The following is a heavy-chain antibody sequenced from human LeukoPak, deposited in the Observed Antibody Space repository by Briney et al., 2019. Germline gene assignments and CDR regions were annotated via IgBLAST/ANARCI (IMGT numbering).Heavy chain of an antibody. CDR2: ISSSSTYI. CDR1: GFTFSSYN. D-gene: IGHD3-22*01. CDR3: ARDLISSGYVYGMDV. Sequence: GGSLRLSCAASGFTFSSYNMNWVRQAPGKGLEWVSFISSSSTYIYNADSVKGRFTISRDNAKNSLYLQMNSLRDEDTAVYYCARDLISSGYVYGMDVWGQGTTVTVSS. V-gene: IGHV3-21*01. J-gene: IGHJ6*02.